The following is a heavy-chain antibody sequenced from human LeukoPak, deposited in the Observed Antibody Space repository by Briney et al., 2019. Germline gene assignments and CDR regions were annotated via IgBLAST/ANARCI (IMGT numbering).Heavy chain of an antibody. CDR3: ARESLPTRSITIFGVGPEGYYYGMDV. CDR1: GGSISSGGYY. CDR2: IYYSGST. J-gene: IGHJ6*02. D-gene: IGHD3-3*01. V-gene: IGHV4-31*11. Sequence: PSETLSHTCAVSGGSISSGGYYWSWIRQHPGKGLEWIGYIYYSGSTYYNPSLKSRVTISVDTSKNQFSLKLSSVTAADTAVYYCARESLPTRSITIFGVGPEGYYYGMDVWGQGTTVTVSS.